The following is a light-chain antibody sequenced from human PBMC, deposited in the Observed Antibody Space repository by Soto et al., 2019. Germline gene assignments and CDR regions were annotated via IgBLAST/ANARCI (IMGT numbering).Light chain of an antibody. CDR2: DAS. J-gene: IGKJ4*01. CDR3: QQYAYSPLN. V-gene: IGKV3-20*01. Sequence: EKVLTQSPATLSLFPGARATLSGRASRTVGNNYLAWYQQRPGQAPTLLIYDASSRATGIPDRFSGSGSGTDFTLAITRLEPEDSAMYYCQQYAYSPLNFGGGTKVDIK. CDR1: RTVGNNY.